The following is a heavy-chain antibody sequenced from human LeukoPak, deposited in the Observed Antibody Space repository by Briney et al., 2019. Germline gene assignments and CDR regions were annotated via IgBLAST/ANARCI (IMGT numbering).Heavy chain of an antibody. Sequence: ASVKVSCKASGYTFTRYDINWVRQATGQGLEWMGWMNPNSGNTGYAQKFQGRVTITRNTSISTAYMELSSLRSEDSAVYYCARLSETVAGNYWGQGTLVTVSS. D-gene: IGHD6-19*01. CDR3: ARLSETVAGNY. CDR1: GYTFTRYD. J-gene: IGHJ4*02. V-gene: IGHV1-8*03. CDR2: MNPNSGNT.